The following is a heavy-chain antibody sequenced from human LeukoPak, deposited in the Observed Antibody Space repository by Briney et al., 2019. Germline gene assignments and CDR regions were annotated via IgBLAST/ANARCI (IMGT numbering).Heavy chain of an antibody. CDR1: GFTFSSHW. Sequence: PGGSLRLSCAASGFTFSSHWMHWVRQAPGKGLVWVSRINSDGSSTSYADSVKGRFTISRDNAKNTLYLQMNSLRAEDTAMYYCARGSDCSGGSCYSYWYFDLWGRGTLVTVSS. CDR3: ARGSDCSGGSCYSYWYFDL. D-gene: IGHD2-15*01. V-gene: IGHV3-74*01. J-gene: IGHJ2*01. CDR2: INSDGSST.